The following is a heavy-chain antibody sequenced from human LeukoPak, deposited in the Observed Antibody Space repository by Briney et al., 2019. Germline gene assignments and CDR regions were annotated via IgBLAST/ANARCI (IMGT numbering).Heavy chain of an antibody. CDR3: AKEEYASGSYYLDY. J-gene: IGHJ4*02. V-gene: IGHV3-11*03. CDR1: GFTFSDYY. D-gene: IGHD3-10*01. CDR2: ISSSNSYT. Sequence: GGSLRLSCAASGFTFSDYYMSWIRQAPGKGLEWVSYISSSNSYTNYADSVKGRFTISRDNSKNTLYLQMNSLRAEDTAVYYCAKEEYASGSYYLDYRGQGTLVTVSS.